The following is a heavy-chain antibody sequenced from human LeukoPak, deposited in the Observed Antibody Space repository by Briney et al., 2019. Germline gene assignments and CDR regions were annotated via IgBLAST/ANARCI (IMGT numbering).Heavy chain of an antibody. Sequence: GGSLRLSCAASGFTFSDYCMSWIRQAPGKGLEWVSYLSYDDSTIYYTDSVKGRFTISRDNAKNTVSLQMNSLKAEDTAVYYCGTVFDHWGPGILVTVSS. V-gene: IGHV3-11*04. CDR1: GFTFSDYC. J-gene: IGHJ4*02. CDR2: LSYDDSTI. D-gene: IGHD1-14*01. CDR3: GTVFDH.